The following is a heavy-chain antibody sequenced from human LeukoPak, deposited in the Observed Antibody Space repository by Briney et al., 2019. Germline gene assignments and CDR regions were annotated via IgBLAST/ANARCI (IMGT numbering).Heavy chain of an antibody. J-gene: IGHJ6*03. D-gene: IGHD3-3*01. CDR2: NYYSGST. CDR3: ARESSQGIFYYMDV. CDR1: GGSISSYY. V-gene: IGHV4-59*01. Sequence: SETLSLTCTVSGGSISSYYWSWIRQPPGKGLEWLGYNYYSGSTNYNPPLKSRVTISVDTSKNQFSLKLSSVTAADTAVYYCARESSQGIFYYMDVWGKGTTVTVSS.